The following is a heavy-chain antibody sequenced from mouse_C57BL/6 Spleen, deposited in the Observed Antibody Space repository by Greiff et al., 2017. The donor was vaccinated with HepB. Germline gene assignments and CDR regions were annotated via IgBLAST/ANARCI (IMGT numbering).Heavy chain of an antibody. V-gene: IGHV1-82*01. D-gene: IGHD1-1*01. J-gene: IGHJ4*01. Sequence: VQLQQSGPELVKPGASVKISCKASGYAFSSSWMNWVKQRPGKGLEWIGRIYPGDGDTNYNGKFKGKATLTADKSSSTAYMQLSSLTSEDSAVYFCASYGGGYYYAMDYWGQGTSVTVSS. CDR2: IYPGDGDT. CDR3: ASYGGGYYYAMDY. CDR1: GYAFSSSW.